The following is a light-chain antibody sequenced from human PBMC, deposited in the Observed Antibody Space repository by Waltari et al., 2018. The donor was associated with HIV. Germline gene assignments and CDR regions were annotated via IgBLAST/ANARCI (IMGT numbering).Light chain of an antibody. J-gene: IGKJ1*01. V-gene: IGKV2-24*01. CDR1: QSLVHENGDTY. Sequence: DIVLTQTPLSATLVVGQSASISCKASQSLVHENGDTYLIWFYQRPGEPPRLLIYRGALRLPGVPHRFSCGGAGTQYSLKICSVEADDVGMYYCMQARSVPRTFGQGTKVEI. CDR2: RGA. CDR3: MQARSVPRT.